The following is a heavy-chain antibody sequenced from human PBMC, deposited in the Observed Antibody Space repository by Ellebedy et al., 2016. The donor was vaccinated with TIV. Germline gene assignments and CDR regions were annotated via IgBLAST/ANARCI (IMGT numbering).Heavy chain of an antibody. CDR1: GFSFGNYW. CDR3: AREGCSGATCYLSYYYYGLDV. D-gene: IGHD2-2*01. Sequence: GESLKISXAASGFSFGNYWMTWVRQAPGKGLEWVANIKEDGSQKYYVDSLKGRFTISRDNAKNSLYLQMNSLRAEDTAVYFCAREGCSGATCYLSYYYYGLDVWGQGTTVTVSS. J-gene: IGHJ6*02. CDR2: IKEDGSQK. V-gene: IGHV3-7*03.